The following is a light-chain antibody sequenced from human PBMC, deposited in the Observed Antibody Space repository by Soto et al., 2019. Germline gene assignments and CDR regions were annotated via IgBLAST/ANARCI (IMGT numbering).Light chain of an antibody. Sequence: DIQVTQSPSTLSASVGDRVTITCRASPSISTWLAWYQQKPGKAPKLLIHDASSLASGLPSRFSGSGSGTDFTITISSLQPDDFATYYCQQHNSYSITFGQRTRLEI. CDR1: PSISTW. CDR2: DAS. CDR3: QQHNSYSIT. V-gene: IGKV1-5*01. J-gene: IGKJ5*01.